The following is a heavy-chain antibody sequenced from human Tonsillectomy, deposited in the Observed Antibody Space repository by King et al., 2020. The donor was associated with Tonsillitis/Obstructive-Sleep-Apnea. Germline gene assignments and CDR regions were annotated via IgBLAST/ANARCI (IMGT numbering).Heavy chain of an antibody. Sequence: VQLQESGPGLVKPSETLSLTCTVSGGSISSYYWSWIRQPPGKGLEWIGYIYYSGSTTYNPSLKSRVTISVDTSKNQFSLKLSSVTAADTAVYYCARGPGYFDYWGQGTLVTVSS. V-gene: IGHV4-59*01. J-gene: IGHJ4*02. CDR2: IYYSGST. CDR3: ARGPGYFDY. CDR1: GGSISSYY.